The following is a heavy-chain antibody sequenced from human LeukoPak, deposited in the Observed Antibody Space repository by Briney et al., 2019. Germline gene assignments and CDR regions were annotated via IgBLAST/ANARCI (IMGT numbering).Heavy chain of an antibody. CDR3: ARSTGQTATGLGDFDY. CDR1: GFTFSSYW. V-gene: IGHV3-7*01. D-gene: IGHD1-1*01. J-gene: IGHJ4*02. Sequence: GGSLRLSCAASGFTFSSYWMTWVRQAPGKGPEWVTNIKQDGSDKYYVDSVKGRFTISRDNAKNSLYLQMSSLRAEDSAVYYCARSTGQTATGLGDFDYWGQGTLVTVSS. CDR2: IKQDGSDK.